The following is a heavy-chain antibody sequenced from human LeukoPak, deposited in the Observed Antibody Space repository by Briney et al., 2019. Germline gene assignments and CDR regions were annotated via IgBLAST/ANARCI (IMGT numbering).Heavy chain of an antibody. CDR2: ISYDGSNK. J-gene: IGHJ3*02. CDR1: GFTFSSYA. V-gene: IGHV3-30*04. Sequence: PGRSLRLSCAASGFTFSSYAMHWVRQAPGKGLEWVAVISYDGSNKYYADSVKGRFTITRDNSKNTLYLQMNSLRAEDTAVYYCARDRTYYYDSRAFDIWGQGTMDTVSS. D-gene: IGHD3-22*01. CDR3: ARDRTYYYDSRAFDI.